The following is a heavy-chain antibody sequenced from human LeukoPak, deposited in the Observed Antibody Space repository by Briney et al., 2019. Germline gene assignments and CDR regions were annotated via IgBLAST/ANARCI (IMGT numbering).Heavy chain of an antibody. CDR3: AGAPNQRYFDY. CDR2: IYNSGST. CDR1: GASISSYY. J-gene: IGHJ4*02. Sequence: SETLSLTCTVSGASISSYYWSWIRQPPGKGLECIGYIYNSGSTNYNPSLKSRVTISVDTSKNQFSLRLTSVTAADTAVYYCAGAPNQRYFDYWGQGTLVTVSS. V-gene: IGHV4-59*01. D-gene: IGHD2-2*01.